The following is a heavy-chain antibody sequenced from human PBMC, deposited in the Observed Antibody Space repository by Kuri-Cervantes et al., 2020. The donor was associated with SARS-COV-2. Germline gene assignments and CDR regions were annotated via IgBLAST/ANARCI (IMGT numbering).Heavy chain of an antibody. Sequence: GSLRLSCAASGFTFSSYAMSWVRQAPGKGLEWIGRIYTSGSTNYNPSLKSRVTMSVDTSKNQFSLKLSSVTAADTAVYYCARVTVTTLGDFDYFDYWGQGTLDTVSS. V-gene: IGHV4-59*10. CDR1: GFTFSSYA. D-gene: IGHD4-17*01. J-gene: IGHJ4*02. CDR2: IYTSGST. CDR3: ARVTVTTLGDFDYFDY.